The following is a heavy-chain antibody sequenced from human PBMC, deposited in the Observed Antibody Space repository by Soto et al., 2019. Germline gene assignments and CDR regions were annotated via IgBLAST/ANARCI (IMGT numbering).Heavy chain of an antibody. D-gene: IGHD7-27*01. CDR1: GGSISSYY. CDR3: ATETGDGDY. J-gene: IGHJ4*02. CDR2: IYYSGST. V-gene: IGHV4-59*08. Sequence: PSETLSLTCTVSGGSISSYYWSWIRQPPGKGLEWIGYIYYSGSTNYNPSLKSRVTISVDTSKNQFSLKLSSVTAAYTAVYYCATETGDGDYWGQGTLVTVSS.